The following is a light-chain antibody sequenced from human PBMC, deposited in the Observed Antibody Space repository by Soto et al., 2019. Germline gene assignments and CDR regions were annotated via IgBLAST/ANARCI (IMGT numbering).Light chain of an antibody. V-gene: IGLV2-8*01. J-gene: IGLJ1*01. CDR1: GGDVGGYNY. CDR2: GVN. CDR3: SSYAGFNNYV. Sequence: QSALTQPPSASGSPGQSVTISCTGTGGDVGGYNYVSWYQQHPGKVPRLIIYGVNKRPSGVPDRFSGSKSDNTASLTVSGLQAEDEADYYCSSYAGFNNYVFGTGTKLTVL.